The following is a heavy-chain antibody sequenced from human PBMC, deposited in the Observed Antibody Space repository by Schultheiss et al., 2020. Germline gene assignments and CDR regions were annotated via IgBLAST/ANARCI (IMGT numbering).Heavy chain of an antibody. Sequence: SETLTLTCTVSGGSISSYYWSWIRQPPGKGLEWIGHIYYSGSTNYNPSLKSRVTISVDTSKNQFSQKLSSVTAADTAVYYCARSPYCSGGSCYYYYYYYIDDWGKGTTVTVSS. V-gene: IGHV4-59*01. J-gene: IGHJ6*03. CDR2: IYYSGST. CDR3: ARSPYCSGGSCYYYYYYYIDD. CDR1: GGSISSYY. D-gene: IGHD2-15*01.